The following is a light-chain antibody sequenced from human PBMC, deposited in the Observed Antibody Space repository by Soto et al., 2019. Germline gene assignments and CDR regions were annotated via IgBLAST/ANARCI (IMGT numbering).Light chain of an antibody. J-gene: IGLJ2*01. Sequence: QSALTQPASVSGSPGQSITIFCTGTSSDVGGYNHVSWYQQHPGKAPKLMVYEVNSRPSGASNRFSGSKSGNTASLTISGLQAEDEAEYYCSSYTSSGTLVFGGGTKLTVL. CDR3: SSYTSSGTLV. CDR1: SSDVGGYNH. CDR2: EVN. V-gene: IGLV2-14*01.